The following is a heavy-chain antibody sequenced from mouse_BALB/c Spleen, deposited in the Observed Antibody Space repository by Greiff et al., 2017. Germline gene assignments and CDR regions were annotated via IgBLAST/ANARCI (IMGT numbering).Heavy chain of an antibody. CDR2: ISSGGSYT. V-gene: IGHV5-6*01. Sequence: EVQVVESGGDLVKPGGSLKLSCAASGFTFSSYGMSWVRQTPDKRLEWVATISSGGSYTYYPDSVKGRFTISRDNAKNTLYLQMSSLKSEDTAMYYCARSTMVTTYYFDYWGQGTTLTVSS. CDR3: ARSTMVTTYYFDY. J-gene: IGHJ2*01. CDR1: GFTFSSYG. D-gene: IGHD2-1*01.